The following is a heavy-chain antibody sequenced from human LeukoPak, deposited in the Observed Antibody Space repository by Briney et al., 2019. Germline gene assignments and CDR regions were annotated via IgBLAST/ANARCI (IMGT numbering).Heavy chain of an antibody. Sequence: GGSLRLSCAASGFTFSSYGMHWVRQAPDKGLEWVAVIWYDGSNKYYADSVKGRFTISRDNSKNTLYLQMNSLRAEDTAVYYCARESGYSSSWYSEYFQHWGQGTLVTVSS. D-gene: IGHD6-13*01. CDR3: ARESGYSSSWYSEYFQH. J-gene: IGHJ1*01. CDR1: GFTFSSYG. CDR2: IWYDGSNK. V-gene: IGHV3-33*01.